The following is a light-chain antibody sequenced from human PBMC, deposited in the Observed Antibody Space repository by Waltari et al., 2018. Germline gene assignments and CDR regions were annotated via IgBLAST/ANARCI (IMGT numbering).Light chain of an antibody. J-gene: IGLJ3*02. CDR3: TSYTTSSTWV. Sequence: QSALTQPASVSGTPGQSITISCTGTSSAIGTYNFVSWYQQHPGKVPKLMIFDVTKRPSGVSDRFFGSKSANTASLTISGLQAEDEANYYCTSYTTSSTWVFGGGTRLTVL. V-gene: IGLV2-14*01. CDR2: DVT. CDR1: SSAIGTYNF.